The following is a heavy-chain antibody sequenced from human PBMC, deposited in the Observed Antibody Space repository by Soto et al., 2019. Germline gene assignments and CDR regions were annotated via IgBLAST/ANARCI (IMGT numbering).Heavy chain of an antibody. J-gene: IGHJ3*02. CDR3: ARRSPSWAFDI. Sequence: EVQLLESGGGLVQPGWSLRLSCAASGFTFSNYAVNWVRQAPGKGLEWVSVISGSGSSTYYADSVKGRFSISRDHSKNTLYLQMSSLRADDTAVYYCARRSPSWAFDIWGQGTMVTVSS. D-gene: IGHD2-15*01. V-gene: IGHV3-23*01. CDR1: GFTFSNYA. CDR2: ISGSGSST.